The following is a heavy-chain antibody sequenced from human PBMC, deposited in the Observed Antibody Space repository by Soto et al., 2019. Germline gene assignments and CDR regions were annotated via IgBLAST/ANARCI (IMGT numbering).Heavy chain of an antibody. Sequence: QVQLQESGPGLVKPSETLSLTCTVSGGSISSYYWSWIRQPPGKGLEWIGYIYYSGSTNYNPSLKSRVTISVDTSKNQFSLKLSSVTAADTAVYYCARVGTHDETYFDYWGQGTLVTVSS. D-gene: IGHD7-27*01. CDR2: IYYSGST. J-gene: IGHJ4*02. CDR3: ARVGTHDETYFDY. V-gene: IGHV4-59*01. CDR1: GGSISSYY.